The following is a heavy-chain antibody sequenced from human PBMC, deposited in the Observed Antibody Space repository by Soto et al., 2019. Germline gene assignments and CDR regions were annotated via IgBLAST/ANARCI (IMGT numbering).Heavy chain of an antibody. CDR2: INPSGGST. CDR1: GYTFTNYY. Sequence: ASVKVSCKASGYTFTNYYLHWVRQAPGQGLEWMGIINPSGGSTTYAQKFQGRVTVTRDTSTSTVYMELSSLRSEDTAVYYCARVLTSSNGWFNFDYWGQGTLVTVSS. D-gene: IGHD6-19*01. V-gene: IGHV1-46*01. J-gene: IGHJ4*02. CDR3: ARVLTSSNGWFNFDY.